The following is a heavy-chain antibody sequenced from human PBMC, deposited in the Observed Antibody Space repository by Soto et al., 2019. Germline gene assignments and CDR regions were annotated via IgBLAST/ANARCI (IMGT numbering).Heavy chain of an antibody. CDR2: ISGSGGST. J-gene: IGHJ5*02. CDR1: GFTFSSYA. CDR3: AKGGCSGVSCGWFDP. D-gene: IGHD2-15*01. V-gene: IGHV3-23*01. Sequence: EVQLLESGGGLVQPGGSLRLSCAASGFTFSSYAMSWVRQAPGKGLEWVSGISGSGGSTYYADSVKGRFTISRDNSKNTLYLQMNSLRAEDMAVYFCAKGGCSGVSCGWFDPWGQGTLVTVSS.